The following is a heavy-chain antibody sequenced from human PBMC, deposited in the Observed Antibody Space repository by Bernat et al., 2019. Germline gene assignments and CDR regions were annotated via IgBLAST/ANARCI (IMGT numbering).Heavy chain of an antibody. CDR3: GRNWLPDY. CDR1: GDSISRSSYY. D-gene: IGHD5-12*01. Sequence: LQLQESGPGLVKPSETLSLTCTVSGDSISRSSYYWGWIRQPPGKGLEWIGNIYYSGSTYYNPSFKSRVTISVDTSKNQFSLKLTSVTAADTAVYYCGRNWLPDYWGQGTLVTVSS. CDR2: IYYSGST. J-gene: IGHJ4*02. V-gene: IGHV4-39*01.